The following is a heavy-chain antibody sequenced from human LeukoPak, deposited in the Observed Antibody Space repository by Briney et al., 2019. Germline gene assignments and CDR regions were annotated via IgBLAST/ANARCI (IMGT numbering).Heavy chain of an antibody. CDR2: ISWNSGSI. CDR1: GFTFDDYA. D-gene: IGHD3/OR15-3a*01. J-gene: IGHJ3*02. V-gene: IGHV3-9*03. Sequence: GRSLRLSCAASGFTFDDYAMHWVRQAPGKGLEWVSGISWNSGSIGYADSVEGRFTISRDNAKNSLYLQMNSLRAEDMALYYCAKDTRDMVFGYAFDIWGQGTMVTVSS. CDR3: AKDTRDMVFGYAFDI.